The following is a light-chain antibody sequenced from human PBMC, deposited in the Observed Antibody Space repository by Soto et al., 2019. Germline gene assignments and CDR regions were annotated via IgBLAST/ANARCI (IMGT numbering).Light chain of an antibody. J-gene: IGKJ4*01. CDR3: QQYGTSPLT. V-gene: IGKV3-20*01. CDR2: GAS. CDR1: QSVSSSY. Sequence: EIVFTQSPGTLSLSPGERATLSGRASQSVSSSYLAWYQQKPGQAPRLLIYGASSRATGIPDRFSGSGSGTDFTLTISRLEPEDFAVYYCQQYGTSPLTFGGGTKVEIK.